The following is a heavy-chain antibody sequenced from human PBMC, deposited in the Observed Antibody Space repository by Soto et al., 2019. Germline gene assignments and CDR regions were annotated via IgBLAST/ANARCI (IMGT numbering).Heavy chain of an antibody. CDR2: ISYDGNKK. CDR1: GFTLSSYS. V-gene: IGHV3-30-3*01. D-gene: IGHD6-19*01. Sequence: PGGSLRLSCAASGFTLSSYSMHWVRQAPGKGLEWVSVISYDGNKKLYGDSVKGRFSISRDTSKNTVYLQMNSLRPEDTAVYYCARSIAVAGLDYWGQGTLVTAPQ. J-gene: IGHJ4*02. CDR3: ARSIAVAGLDY.